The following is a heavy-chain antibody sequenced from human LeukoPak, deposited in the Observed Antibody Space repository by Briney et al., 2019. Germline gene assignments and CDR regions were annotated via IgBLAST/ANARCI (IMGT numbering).Heavy chain of an antibody. J-gene: IGHJ4*02. V-gene: IGHV3-23*01. CDR2: ISGSGGST. D-gene: IGHD2-15*01. Sequence: PGGSLRLSCAASGFTFSSYAMSWVRQAPGKGLEWVSAISGSGGSTYYEDSVKGRFTISRDNSKNTLYLQINSLRAEDTAVYYCAKSEVVAATLIDYWGQGTLVTVSS. CDR1: GFTFSSYA. CDR3: AKSEVVAATLIDY.